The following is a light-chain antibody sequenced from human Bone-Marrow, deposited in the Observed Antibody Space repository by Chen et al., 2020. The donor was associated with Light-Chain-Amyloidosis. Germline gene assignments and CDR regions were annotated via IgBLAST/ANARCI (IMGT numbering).Light chain of an antibody. CDR2: DDS. CDR3: QVWDRSSDRPV. J-gene: IGLJ3*02. Sequence: YVLTQPSSVSVAPGQTATIACGGNNIGSTSVHWYQQTPGQAPLLVVYDDSDRPSGIPERLSGSNAGNTATLTISRVEAGDEADYYCQVWDRSSDRPVFGGGTKLTVL. CDR1: NIGSTS. V-gene: IGLV3-21*02.